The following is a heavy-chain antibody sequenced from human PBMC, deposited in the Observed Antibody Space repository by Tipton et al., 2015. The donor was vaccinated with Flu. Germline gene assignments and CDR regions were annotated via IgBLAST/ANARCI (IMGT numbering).Heavy chain of an antibody. CDR1: GLTVSSNY. Sequence: SLRLSCAASGLTVSSNYMSWVRQAPGKGLEWVSVIYSGGSTYYADSVKGRFTISRDNSKNTLYLQMNSLRAEDTAVYYCARGYSSGWYPYWYFDLWGRGTLVTVSS. CDR3: ARGYSSGWYPYWYFDL. J-gene: IGHJ2*01. V-gene: IGHV3-66*01. D-gene: IGHD6-19*01. CDR2: IYSGGST.